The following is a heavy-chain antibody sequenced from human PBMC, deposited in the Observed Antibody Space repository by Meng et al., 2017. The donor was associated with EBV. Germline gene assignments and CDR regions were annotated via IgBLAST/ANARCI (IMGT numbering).Heavy chain of an antibody. CDR1: GITFRIYS. V-gene: IGHV3-21*01. CDR2: ISSNSIDI. J-gene: IGHJ4*02. D-gene: IGHD2-8*01. CDR3: ARDRTSNRFDY. Sequence: VRLVECGGGLVKPGESLLLSCSASGITFRIYSMNWVRMAPGKGLEWVSSISSNSIDIYYADLVKGRFTIARDNATNSLFLQMNSLRAEDTAVYYCARDRTSNRFDYWGQGTLVTVSS.